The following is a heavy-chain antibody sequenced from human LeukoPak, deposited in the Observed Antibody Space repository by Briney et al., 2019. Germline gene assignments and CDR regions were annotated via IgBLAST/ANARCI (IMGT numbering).Heavy chain of an antibody. CDR1: GFTFSSYG. D-gene: IGHD3-22*01. V-gene: IGHV3-33*01. CDR3: ARDRNYYDRNFDY. CDR2: IWYDGSNK. Sequence: PGRSLRLSCAASGFTFSSYGMHWVRQAPGKGLEWVAVIWYDGSNKYYADSVKGRFTISRDNSKNTLYLQMNSLRAEDTAVYYCARDRNYYDRNFDYWGQGTLVTVSS. J-gene: IGHJ4*02.